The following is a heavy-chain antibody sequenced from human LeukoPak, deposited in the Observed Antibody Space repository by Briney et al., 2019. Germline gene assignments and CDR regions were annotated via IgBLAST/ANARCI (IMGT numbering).Heavy chain of an antibody. Sequence: SETLPLTCTVSGGSISSYYWSWIRQPPAKGLEWIGYIYYSGSINYNPSLKSRVTISGDASKNQFSLKLSSVTAADTAVDYCARGGYSYGEEFSFDHWGQGTLVTVSS. J-gene: IGHJ4*02. CDR3: ARGGYSYGEEFSFDH. CDR1: GGSISSYY. D-gene: IGHD5-18*01. CDR2: IYYSGSI. V-gene: IGHV4-59*01.